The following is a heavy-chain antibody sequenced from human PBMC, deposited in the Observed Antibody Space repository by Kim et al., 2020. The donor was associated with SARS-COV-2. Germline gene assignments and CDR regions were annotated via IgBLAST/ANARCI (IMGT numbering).Heavy chain of an antibody. Sequence: NTKYSQKFQGRVTITRDTSASTAYMELSSLRSEDTAVYYCAIATVTTPLDWGQGTLVTVSS. CDR3: AIATVTTPLD. CDR2: NT. V-gene: IGHV1-3*01. D-gene: IGHD4-17*01. J-gene: IGHJ4*02.